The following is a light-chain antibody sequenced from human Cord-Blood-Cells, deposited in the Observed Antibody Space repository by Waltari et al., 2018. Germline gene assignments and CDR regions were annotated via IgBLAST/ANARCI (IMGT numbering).Light chain of an antibody. Sequence: DIVMTQSPDSLAVSLGDRSPINCKSSQRVLYSSNNKNYLAWYQQKPGQPPKLLIYWASTRESGVPDRFSGSGSGTDFTLTISSLQAEDVAVYYCQQYYSTPFTFGPGTKVDIK. J-gene: IGKJ3*01. CDR1: QRVLYSSNNKNY. CDR3: QQYYSTPFT. V-gene: IGKV4-1*01. CDR2: WAS.